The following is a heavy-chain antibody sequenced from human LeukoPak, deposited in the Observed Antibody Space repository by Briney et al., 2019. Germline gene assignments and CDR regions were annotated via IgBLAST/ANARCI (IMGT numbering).Heavy chain of an antibody. V-gene: IGHV3-7*01. CDR1: GFSFSGHW. CDR2: INEGGSQK. Sequence: PGGSLRLSCAGSGFSFSGHWMGWVRQAPGKGLEWVANINEGGSQKYYMDSVEGRFTISRDNAKNSMYLQMNSLRVEDTAVYYCARGISGTWWFDPWGQGTPVTVSS. CDR3: ARGISGTWWFDP. J-gene: IGHJ5*02. D-gene: IGHD1-14*01.